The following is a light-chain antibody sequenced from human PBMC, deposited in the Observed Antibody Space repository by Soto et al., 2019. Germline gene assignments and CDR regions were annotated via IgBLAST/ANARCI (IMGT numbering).Light chain of an antibody. CDR1: QSIISY. CDR3: QQRYSTPSIT. Sequence: DIQMTQSPSSLSASVRDIVTITFRASQSIISYLNLYQQKPGKAPKLLIYAASSLQSGVPSRFSGSGSGTDFSLTISSLQPEDFATYYCQQRYSTPSITFGQGTRLEIK. J-gene: IGKJ5*01. V-gene: IGKV1-39*01. CDR2: AAS.